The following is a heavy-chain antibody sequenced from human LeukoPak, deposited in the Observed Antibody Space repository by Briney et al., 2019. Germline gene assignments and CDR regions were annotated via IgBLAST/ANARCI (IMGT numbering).Heavy chain of an antibody. CDR1: GGSISSSSYY. D-gene: IGHD2-15*01. J-gene: IGHJ6*02. CDR3: AREVVVVVAARNGMDV. V-gene: IGHV4-39*07. CDR2: IYYSGST. Sequence: PSETLSLTCTVSGGSISSSSYYWGWIRQPPGKGLEWIGSIYYSGSTYYNPSLKSRVTISVDTSKNQFSLKLSSVTAADTAMYYCAREVVVVVAARNGMDVWGQGTTVTVSS.